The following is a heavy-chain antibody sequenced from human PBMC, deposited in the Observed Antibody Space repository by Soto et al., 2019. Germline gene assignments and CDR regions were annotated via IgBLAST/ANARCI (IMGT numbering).Heavy chain of an antibody. D-gene: IGHD3-22*01. Sequence: QIQLMQSGAEVKKPGASVKVSCKASGYTFTSYGIHWVRQAPGQRLEWTGWINAGNGNTKYSEKFQGRVTITRDTSVRTAYLELSSLRSEDTAVYYCARDPNDSSAYYHHYYYGMDVGGQGTTGTVSS. CDR3: ARDPNDSSAYYHHYYYGMDV. J-gene: IGHJ6*02. V-gene: IGHV1-3*01. CDR1: GYTFTSYG. CDR2: INAGNGNT.